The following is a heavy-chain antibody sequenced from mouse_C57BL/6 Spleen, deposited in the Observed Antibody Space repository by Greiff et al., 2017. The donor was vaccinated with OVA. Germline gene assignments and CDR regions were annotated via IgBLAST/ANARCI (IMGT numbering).Heavy chain of an antibody. CDR2: IDPETGGT. CDR3: TRSEDDYDGGGY. D-gene: IGHD2-4*01. J-gene: IGHJ2*01. V-gene: IGHV1-15*01. Sequence: QVQLQQSGAELVRPGASVTLSCKASGYTFTDYEMHWVKQTPVHGLEWIGAIDPETGGTAYNQKFKGKAILTADKSSSTAYMELRSLTSEDSAVYYCTRSEDDYDGGGYWGQGTTLTVSS. CDR1: GYTFTDYE.